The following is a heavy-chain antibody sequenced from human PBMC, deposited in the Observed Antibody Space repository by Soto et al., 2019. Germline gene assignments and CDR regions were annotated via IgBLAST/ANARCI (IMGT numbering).Heavy chain of an antibody. V-gene: IGHV1-2*02. CDR3: ARGGGVTAMVEGRFDY. CDR1: GYTFTGYY. D-gene: IGHD5-18*01. Sequence: QVQLVQSGAEVKKPGASVKVSCKASGYTFTGYYMHWVRQAPGQGLEWMGWINPNSGGTNYAQKLQGRVTMTRDTSISTAYRELSRLRSGDTAVYYCARGGGVTAMVEGRFDYWGQGTLVTVSS. CDR2: INPNSGGT. J-gene: IGHJ4*02.